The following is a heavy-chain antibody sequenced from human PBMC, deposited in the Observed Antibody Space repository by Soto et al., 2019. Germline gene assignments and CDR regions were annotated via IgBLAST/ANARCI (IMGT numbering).Heavy chain of an antibody. V-gene: IGHV4-39*01. Sequence: SETLSLTCTVSGGSGSTSNYYWGWIRQSPGKGLEWIGSVYYRGRSYSKSSVKSRVTISVDTSKNQFSLNLNSVTASDTAVYFCVSQRTSVLTQAYFDYWGPGALVTVSS. J-gene: IGHJ4*02. CDR1: GGSGSTSNYY. CDR2: VYYRGRS. D-gene: IGHD2-8*01. CDR3: VSQRTSVLTQAYFDY.